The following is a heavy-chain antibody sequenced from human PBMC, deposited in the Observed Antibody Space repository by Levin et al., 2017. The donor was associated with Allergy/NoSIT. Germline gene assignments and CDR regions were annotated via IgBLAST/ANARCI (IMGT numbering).Heavy chain of an antibody. J-gene: IGHJ4*02. Sequence: GESLKISCQGSGYRFTTYWITWVRQVPGEGLEWMGRIDPSDSYTNYRPSFQGHVTMSVDTSINTAYLQRSRLKASHTALYYCATVEGGRDGYRWGYWGQGTLVTVSS. CDR1: GYRFTTYW. CDR3: ATVEGGRDGYRWGY. V-gene: IGHV5-10-1*01. CDR2: IDPSDSYT. D-gene: IGHD5-24*01.